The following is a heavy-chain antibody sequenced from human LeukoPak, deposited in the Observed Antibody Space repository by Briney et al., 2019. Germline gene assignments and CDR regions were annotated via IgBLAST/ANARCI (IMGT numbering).Heavy chain of an antibody. Sequence: GGSLRLSCAASGTVFNSYTMNWVRQAPGKGLEWVGRIKTKTEGGTTDYAAPVKGRFTISRDDSKNTVYLQMNSLKTEDTAVYYCASYGSGSHDYWGQGSLVTVSS. CDR2: IKTKTEGGTT. CDR1: GTVFNSYT. J-gene: IGHJ4*02. V-gene: IGHV3-15*01. CDR3: ASYGSGSHDY. D-gene: IGHD3-10*01.